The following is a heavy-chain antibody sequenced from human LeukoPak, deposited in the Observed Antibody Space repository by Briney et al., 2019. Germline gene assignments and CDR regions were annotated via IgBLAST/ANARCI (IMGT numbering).Heavy chain of an antibody. CDR3: ARANNWNYALGY. CDR2: ISTGNGNT. D-gene: IGHD1-7*01. CDR1: GYTFTSYD. J-gene: IGHJ4*02. Sequence: ASVKVSCKASGYTFTSYDINWVRQAPGQGLEWMGWISTGNGNTNYGQKFQGRVTMTTDTSTGTVYMELRSLRSDDTAMYYCARANNWNYALGYWGQGTLVTVSS. V-gene: IGHV1-18*01.